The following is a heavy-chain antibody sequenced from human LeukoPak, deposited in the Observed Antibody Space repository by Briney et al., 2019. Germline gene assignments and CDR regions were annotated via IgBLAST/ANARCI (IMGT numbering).Heavy chain of an antibody. V-gene: IGHV1-24*01. J-gene: IGHJ4*02. CDR2: FDPEDGET. CDR1: GYTLTELS. D-gene: IGHD3-22*01. CDR3: ATDRETYYYDSSGFSF. Sequence: ASVKVSCKVSGYTLTELSMHWVRQAPGKGLEWMGGFDPEDGETIYAQKFQGRVTMNEDTSTDTAYMVLSSLRSEDTAVYYCATDRETYYYDSSGFSFWGQGTLVTVSS.